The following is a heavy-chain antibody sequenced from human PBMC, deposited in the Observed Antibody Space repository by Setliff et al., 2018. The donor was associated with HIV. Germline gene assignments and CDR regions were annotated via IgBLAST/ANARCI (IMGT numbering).Heavy chain of an antibody. V-gene: IGHV4-59*01. D-gene: IGHD5-18*01. CDR1: GGSINSYY. CDR3: ARVKYSYAQGFYYGLDV. J-gene: IGHJ6*02. Sequence: ETLSLTCSVSGGSINSYYWSWIRQPPGKGLEWIGSIYSSGSTNYNPSLKSRVTMSVDTSKSQFSLKLRSVTAADTAMFYCARVKYSYAQGFYYGLDVWGQGTTVTVSS. CDR2: IYSSGST.